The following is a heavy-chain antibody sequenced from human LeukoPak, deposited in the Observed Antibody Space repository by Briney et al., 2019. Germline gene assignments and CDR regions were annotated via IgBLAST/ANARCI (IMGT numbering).Heavy chain of an antibody. Sequence: ASVKVSCKASGYTFTSYDINWVRQATGQGLEWMGWMNPNSGNTGYAQKFQGRVTITRNTSISTAYMELSSLRSEDTAVYYCARLDDFWTHSDYWGQGTLVTVSS. V-gene: IGHV1-8*03. CDR1: GYTFTSYD. J-gene: IGHJ4*02. CDR2: MNPNSGNT. CDR3: ARLDDFWTHSDY. D-gene: IGHD3-3*01.